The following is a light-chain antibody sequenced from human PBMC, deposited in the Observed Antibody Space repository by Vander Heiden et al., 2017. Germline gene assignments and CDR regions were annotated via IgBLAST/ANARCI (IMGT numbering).Light chain of an antibody. V-gene: IGKV1-33*01. J-gene: IGKJ5*01. CDR1: QDISNY. CDR2: DAS. Sequence: DPVSIPCQASQDISNYLNWYQQKPGKAPKHLIYDASNLETGVPSRFSGSGSGTDFTFTISSLQPEDIATYYCQQYDNLLSITFGQGTRLEIK. CDR3: QQYDNLLSIT.